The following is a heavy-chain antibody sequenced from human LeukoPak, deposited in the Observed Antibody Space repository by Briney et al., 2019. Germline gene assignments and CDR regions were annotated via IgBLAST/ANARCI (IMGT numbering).Heavy chain of an antibody. CDR3: AKALGGYYYFDF. D-gene: IGHD2-21*02. V-gene: IGHV3-30*02. Sequence: GGSLRLSCAASGFTFSTYGMHWVRQAPGKGLEWVAFIRYDADNKYYADSVRGRFTISRDNSKNTLFLQMNSLRAEDTAVYYCAKALGGYYYFDFWGQGTLVTVS. J-gene: IGHJ4*02. CDR1: GFTFSTYG. CDR2: IRYDADNK.